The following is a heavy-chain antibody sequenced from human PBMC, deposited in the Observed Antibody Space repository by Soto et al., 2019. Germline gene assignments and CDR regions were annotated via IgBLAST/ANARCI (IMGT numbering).Heavy chain of an antibody. CDR3: AREAIIVIAAPEYYFDY. D-gene: IGHD3-22*01. CDR1: GFDVSNTD. CDR2: IYSGGYT. Sequence: EVQLVESGGDLVQRGGSLRLSCAASGFDVSNTDMSWVRQAPGKGLEWVSVIYSGGYTNYADSVKGRFIVSRDSPKNTLYLQMDSLRAEETAVYYCAREAIIVIAAPEYYFDYRGQGTLVTVSS. V-gene: IGHV3-66*01. J-gene: IGHJ4*02.